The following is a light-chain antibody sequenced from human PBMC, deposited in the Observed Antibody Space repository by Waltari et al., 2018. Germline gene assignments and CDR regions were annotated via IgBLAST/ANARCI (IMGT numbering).Light chain of an antibody. Sequence: DIQMTQSPSSLSASVGDRVTITCRASQSIDSNLNWYQQEPGKAPKLLIYAASTLQSGVPSRFSCSGSGTDFTLTISSLHPEDFATYYCQQSYSTPVTFGPGTKVDI. V-gene: IGKV1-39*01. CDR2: AAS. CDR3: QQSYSTPVT. CDR1: QSIDSN. J-gene: IGKJ3*01.